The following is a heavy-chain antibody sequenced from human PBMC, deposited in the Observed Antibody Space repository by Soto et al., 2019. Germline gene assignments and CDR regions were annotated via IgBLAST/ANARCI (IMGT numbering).Heavy chain of an antibody. CDR1: GASVSSYY. V-gene: IGHV4-59*02. CDR3: ARTPETRDWLDP. Sequence: SETLSLTCSVSGASVSSYYCSFFGQPPGKGLEWIGYIYYIGAYNYNPSLKSRVTISVDTSKNQFSLKLTSVTAADTAVYYCARTPETRDWLDPWGQGTLVTVSS. D-gene: IGHD1-7*01. J-gene: IGHJ5*02. CDR2: IYYIGAY.